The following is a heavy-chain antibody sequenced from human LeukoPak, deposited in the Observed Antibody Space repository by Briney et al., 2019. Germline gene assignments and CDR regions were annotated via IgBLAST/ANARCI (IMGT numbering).Heavy chain of an antibody. CDR2: INPNSGGT. D-gene: IGHD2-15*01. Sequence: AAVKVSCKASGYTFTVYYMHWVRQAPGQGHEWMGWINPNSGGTNYAQTFQGRVTMTRDTSISTAYMELSRLRSDDTAVYYCARGGSCSGGSCYWSGYYYMDVWGKGTTVTVSS. CDR1: GYTFTVYY. V-gene: IGHV1-2*02. CDR3: ARGGSCSGGSCYWSGYYYMDV. J-gene: IGHJ6*03.